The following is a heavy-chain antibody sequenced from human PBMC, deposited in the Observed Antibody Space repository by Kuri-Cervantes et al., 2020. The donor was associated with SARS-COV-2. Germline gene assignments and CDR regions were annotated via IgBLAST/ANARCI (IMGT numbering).Heavy chain of an antibody. V-gene: IGHV3-23*01. J-gene: IGHJ4*02. CDR2: ISSTGDTT. D-gene: IGHD6-13*01. CDR1: GFTFSSYA. Sequence: GGSLRLSCAASGFTFSSYAMSWVRQAPGQGLEWVSAISSTGDTTYYADSVKGRFTISRDTSKNTLYLQMNSLRAEDTAVYYCARDQIAAAGTFDYWGQGTLVTVSS. CDR3: ARDQIAAAGTFDY.